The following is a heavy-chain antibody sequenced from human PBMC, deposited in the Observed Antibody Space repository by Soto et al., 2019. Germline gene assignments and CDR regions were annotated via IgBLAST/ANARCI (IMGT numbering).Heavy chain of an antibody. V-gene: IGHV3-23*01. D-gene: IGHD5-18*01. Sequence: GGSLRLSCAASGFAFSDYDMSWVRQAPGKGLEWVSAISDNGGSTYYADSVKGRFTISRDNSKNTLYLQMNNLRAEDTAVYYCANRDTSMVTRYYYGMDVWGQGTTATVSS. J-gene: IGHJ6*02. CDR2: ISDNGGST. CDR1: GFAFSDYD. CDR3: ANRDTSMVTRYYYGMDV.